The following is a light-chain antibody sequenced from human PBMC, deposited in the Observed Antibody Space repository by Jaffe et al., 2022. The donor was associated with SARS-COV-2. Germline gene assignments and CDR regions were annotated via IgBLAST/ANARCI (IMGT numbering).Light chain of an antibody. J-gene: IGLJ1*01. Sequence: QSALTQPASVSGSPGESITISCTGTSSDVGSYNYVSWYQQYPGKAPKLMIYDVTDRPSGVSNRFSGSKSGSTASLTISGLQAEDEADYYCFSYTSSSSLYVLGTGTKVTVL. CDR3: FSYTSSSSLYV. CDR2: DVT. V-gene: IGLV2-14*03. CDR1: SSDVGSYNY.